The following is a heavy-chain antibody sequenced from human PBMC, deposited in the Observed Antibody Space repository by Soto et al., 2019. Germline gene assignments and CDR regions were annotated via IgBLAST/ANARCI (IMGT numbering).Heavy chain of an antibody. V-gene: IGHV3-13*01. J-gene: IGHJ6*03. D-gene: IGHD2-2*01. Sequence: GGSLRLSCAASGFTFSSYYMHWVRQATGKGLEWVSAIGTAGDTYYPGSVKGRFTISRENAKNSLYLQMNSLRAGDTAVYYCARGECSSTSCSSSGPRYYYYYYMDVWGKGTTVTVSS. CDR1: GFTFSSYY. CDR2: IGTAGDT. CDR3: ARGECSSTSCSSSGPRYYYYYYMDV.